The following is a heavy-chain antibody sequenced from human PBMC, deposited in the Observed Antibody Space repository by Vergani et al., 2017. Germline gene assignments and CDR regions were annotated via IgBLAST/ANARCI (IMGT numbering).Heavy chain of an antibody. D-gene: IGHD2-2*01. J-gene: IGHJ6*02. CDR1: GFTFSSYG. CDR2: ISYDGSNK. Sequence: QVQLVESGGGVVQPGRSLRLSCAASGFTFSSYGMHWVRQAPGKGLEWVAVISYDGSNKYYADSVKGRFTISRDNSKNTLYLQMNSLRAEDTAVYYCARAKAKYCSSTSCHATSYYYYYGMDVGGQGTTVTVSS. CDR3: ARAKAKYCSSTSCHATSYYYYYGMDV. V-gene: IGHV3-30*03.